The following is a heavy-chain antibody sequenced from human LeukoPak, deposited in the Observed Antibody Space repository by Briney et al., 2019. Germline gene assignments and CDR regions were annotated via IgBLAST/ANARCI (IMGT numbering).Heavy chain of an antibody. CDR3: ARDPHRYCSSTSCPSGVDY. D-gene: IGHD2-2*01. Sequence: PGWSLRLSCAASGFTFSSYSMNWVRQAPGKGLEWVSSISSSSSYIYYADSVKGRFTISRDNAKNSLYLQMNSLRAEDTAVYYCARDPHRYCSSTSCPSGVDYWGQGTLVTVSS. CDR1: GFTFSSYS. V-gene: IGHV3-21*01. CDR2: ISSSSSYI. J-gene: IGHJ4*02.